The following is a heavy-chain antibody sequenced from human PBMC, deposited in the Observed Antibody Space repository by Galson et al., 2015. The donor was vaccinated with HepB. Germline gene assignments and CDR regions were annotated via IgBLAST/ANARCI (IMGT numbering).Heavy chain of an antibody. J-gene: IGHJ4*02. Sequence: SVKVSCKASGYTFTSYAMHWVRQAPGQRLEWMGWINAGNGKTKYSQKFQGRVTITRDTSASTAYMELSSLRSEDTAVYYCAISGYSSSWRNFDYWGQGTLVTVSS. D-gene: IGHD6-13*01. CDR3: AISGYSSSWRNFDY. V-gene: IGHV1-3*01. CDR1: GYTFTSYA. CDR2: INAGNGKT.